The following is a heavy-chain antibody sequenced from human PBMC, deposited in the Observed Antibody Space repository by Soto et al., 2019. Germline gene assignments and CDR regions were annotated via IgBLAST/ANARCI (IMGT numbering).Heavy chain of an antibody. Sequence: PGGTLRLSCAASGFTFSSYWMHWVRQAPGKGLVWVSRINSDGSSTSYADSVKGRFTISRDSAKNTLYLQMNSLRAEDTAVYYCARDPAPSGWYDYWGQGTLVTVSS. CDR2: INSDGSST. D-gene: IGHD6-19*01. V-gene: IGHV3-74*01. CDR1: GFTFSSYW. J-gene: IGHJ4*02. CDR3: ARDPAPSGWYDY.